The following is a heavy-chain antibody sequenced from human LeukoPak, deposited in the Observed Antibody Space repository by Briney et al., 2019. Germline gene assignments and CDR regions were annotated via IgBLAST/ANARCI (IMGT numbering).Heavy chain of an antibody. Sequence: GESLKISCKGSGYSFTSYWIGWVRQMPGKGLEWMGIIYPGDPDTRYSPSFQGQVTISADKSISTAYLQWSSLKASDTALYYCARPRSPYYYDSRAAFDIWGQGTMVTVSS. CDR1: GYSFTSYW. D-gene: IGHD3-22*01. V-gene: IGHV5-51*01. J-gene: IGHJ3*02. CDR3: ARPRSPYYYDSRAAFDI. CDR2: IYPGDPDT.